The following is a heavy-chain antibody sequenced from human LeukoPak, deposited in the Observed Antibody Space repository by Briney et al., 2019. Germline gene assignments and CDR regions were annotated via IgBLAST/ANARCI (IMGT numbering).Heavy chain of an antibody. Sequence: GGSLRLSCVASGLTFSSYAMTWVRQAPGKGLEWVSDIYDSGGTTHYADSVKGRFTISRDNSKNTLYLQMNSLRAEDTAVYYCAKGYSSSWSAPDVWGKGTTITVSS. CDR2: IYDSGGTT. CDR1: GLTFSSYA. CDR3: AKGYSSSWSAPDV. D-gene: IGHD6-13*01. J-gene: IGHJ6*04. V-gene: IGHV3-23*01.